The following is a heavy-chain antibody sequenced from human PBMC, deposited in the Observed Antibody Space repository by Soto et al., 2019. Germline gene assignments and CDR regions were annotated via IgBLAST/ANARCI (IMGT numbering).Heavy chain of an antibody. CDR3: AKADCGHRGGRRLDC. D-gene: IGHD2-21*01. CDR2: VNNSGGGT. CDR1: GFTFSNYA. J-gene: IGHJ4*02. V-gene: IGHV3-23*01. Sequence: EVQLLESGGGLVRTGGSLRLSCAASGFTFSNYALTWVRQAPGKGLEWVSDVNNSGGGTNYADSVKGRFTISRDNSKSTLYLELNSLRVEDTAVYYCAKADCGHRGGRRLDCWGQGALVTVSS.